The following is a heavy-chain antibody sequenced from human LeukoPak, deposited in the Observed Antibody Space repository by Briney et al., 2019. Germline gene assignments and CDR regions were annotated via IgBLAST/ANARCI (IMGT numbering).Heavy chain of an antibody. J-gene: IGHJ5*02. V-gene: IGHV4-34*01. CDR3: ARGSNDFWSGYSTGIRWGWFDP. Sequence: SETLSLTCAAYGGSFSGYYWSWIRHPPGKGLEWIGEINHSGSTNYNPSLKSRVTISVDTSKNQFSLKLSSVTAADTAVYYCARGSNDFWSGYSTGIRWGWFDPWGQGTLVTVSS. D-gene: IGHD3-3*01. CDR2: INHSGST. CDR1: GGSFSGYY.